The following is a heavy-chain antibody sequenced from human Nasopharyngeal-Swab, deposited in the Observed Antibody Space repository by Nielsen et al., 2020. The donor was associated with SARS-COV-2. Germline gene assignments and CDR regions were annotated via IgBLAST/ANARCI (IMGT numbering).Heavy chain of an antibody. CDR3: PGVGEWSSMDV. J-gene: IGHJ6*02. V-gene: IGHV1-69*06. Sequence: VQVTCQATVGILSSYAFRWVRQAPGQGLEWMGGIIHIFGTANYAQKFQCSVTITADKSTSTAYMELSSLKSEDTTGDYYPGVGEWSSMDVWGQGTTVTVSS. CDR1: VGILSSYA. D-gene: IGHD3-3*01. CDR2: IIHIFGTA.